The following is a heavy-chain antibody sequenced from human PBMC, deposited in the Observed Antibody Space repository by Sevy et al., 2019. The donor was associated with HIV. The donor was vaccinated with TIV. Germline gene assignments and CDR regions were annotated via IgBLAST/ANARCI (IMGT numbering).Heavy chain of an antibody. CDR2: IYHTGNT. CDR1: GDSITSGAFS. D-gene: IGHD2-21*02. V-gene: IGHV4-30-2*01. J-gene: IGHJ3*02. CDR3: AREGGTLTASGSFDI. Sequence: SETLSLTCSVSGDSITSGAFSWNWIRQPPGKGLEWIGYIYHTGNTYYSPSLKSRLTISVDRPKNQFSLKLTSVTAADTAVYYCAREGGTLTASGSFDIWGQGTMVTVS.